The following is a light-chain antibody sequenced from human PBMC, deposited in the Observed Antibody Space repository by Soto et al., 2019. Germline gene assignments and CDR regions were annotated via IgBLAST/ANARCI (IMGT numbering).Light chain of an antibody. CDR3: QQRSNWPRT. CDR2: DTS. Sequence: EIVLTQSPATLSLSPGERATLSCRASQSVASYLAWYQQRPGQAPRLLIYDTSTRATGIPARFSGSGSGTDFTLTISSLDPEDFAVYYCQQRSNWPRTFGQGTKVEFK. J-gene: IGKJ1*01. V-gene: IGKV3-11*01. CDR1: QSVASY.